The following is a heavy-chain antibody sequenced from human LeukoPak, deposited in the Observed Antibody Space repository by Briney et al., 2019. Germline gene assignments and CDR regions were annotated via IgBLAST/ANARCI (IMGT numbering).Heavy chain of an antibody. J-gene: IGHJ4*02. V-gene: IGHV3-21*01. CDR3: ARDSDGYNPHLYFDY. CDR1: GFTSSSYS. CDR2: ISSSSYI. Sequence: GGSLRLSCAASGFTSSSYSMNWVRQAPAKGLEWVSSISSSSYIYYADSVKGRFTISRDNAKNSLYLQMNSLRAEDTAVYYCARDSDGYNPHLYFDYWGQGTLVTVSS. D-gene: IGHD5-24*01.